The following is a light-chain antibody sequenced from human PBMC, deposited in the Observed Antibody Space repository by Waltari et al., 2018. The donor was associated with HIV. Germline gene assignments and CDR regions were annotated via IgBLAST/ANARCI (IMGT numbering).Light chain of an antibody. J-gene: IGLJ3*02. CDR2: YDN. CDR3: QVWDSSSNHVV. Sequence: SYVLTQQPSVSVAPGKTARITCEGANIGGKSVHWYQQKAGHAPVLVIYYDNDRPSGIPERFSGFNSGNTATLTISGVEAGDEADYYCQVWDSSSNHVVFGGGTKLTAL. V-gene: IGLV3-21*04. CDR1: NIGGKS.